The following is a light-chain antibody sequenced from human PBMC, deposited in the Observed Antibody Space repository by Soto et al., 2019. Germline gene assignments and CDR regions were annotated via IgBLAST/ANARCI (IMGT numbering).Light chain of an antibody. V-gene: IGLV1-40*01. CDR1: GSNIGADYD. CDR3: QSYDARVSGSGVI. Sequence: QSVLTQPHSASGAPGQRVTISCTGIGSNIGADYDVHWYQQLPGAAPKLLIYGNINRPSGVRDRFSGSESGTSSSLAMTGLLAEDGGDYYCQSYDARVSGSGVIFGGGTKVTVL. J-gene: IGLJ2*01. CDR2: GNI.